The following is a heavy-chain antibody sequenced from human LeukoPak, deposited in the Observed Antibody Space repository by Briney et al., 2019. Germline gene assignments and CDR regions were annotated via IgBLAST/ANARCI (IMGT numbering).Heavy chain of an antibody. CDR3: AREEGGSGWYSYYYGMDV. D-gene: IGHD6-19*01. CDR1: GFTFSSYA. V-gene: IGHV3-30-3*01. J-gene: IGHJ6*02. Sequence: PGGSLRLSCAASGFTFSSYAMQWVRQAPGKGLEWVAVISYDGSNKYYADSVKGRFTISRDNSKNTLYLQMNSLRAEDTAVYYCAREEGGSGWYSYYYGMDVWGQGTTVTVSS. CDR2: ISYDGSNK.